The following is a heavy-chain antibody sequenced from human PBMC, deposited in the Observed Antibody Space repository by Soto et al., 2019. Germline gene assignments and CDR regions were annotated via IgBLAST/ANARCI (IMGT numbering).Heavy chain of an antibody. V-gene: IGHV4-31*03. Sequence: PSETLSLTCTVSGGSISSGGYYGIWIRQHPGKVLDWIGYIYYSGSTYYNPSLKSRVTISVDTSKNQFSLKLSSVTAADTAVYYCARDFVVVTARHYYYYGMDVWGQGTTVTVSS. D-gene: IGHD2-21*02. J-gene: IGHJ6*02. CDR1: GGSISSGGYY. CDR2: IYYSGST. CDR3: ARDFVVVTARHYYYYGMDV.